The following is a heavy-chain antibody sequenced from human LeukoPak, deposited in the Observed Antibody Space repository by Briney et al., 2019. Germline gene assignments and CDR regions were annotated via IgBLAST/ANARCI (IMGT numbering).Heavy chain of an antibody. CDR2: IYYTGIT. J-gene: IGHJ4*02. CDR3: TRGLSIATRPAYYFDY. V-gene: IGHV4-59*08. D-gene: IGHD6-6*01. Sequence: SETLSLTCTVSSGSISSYYWTWIRQPPGKGLEWIGYIYYTGITNYIPSLNSRVTISVDTSKNQFSLKLSSVTAADTAVYYCTRGLSIATRPAYYFDYWGQGTLVTVSS. CDR1: SGSISSYY.